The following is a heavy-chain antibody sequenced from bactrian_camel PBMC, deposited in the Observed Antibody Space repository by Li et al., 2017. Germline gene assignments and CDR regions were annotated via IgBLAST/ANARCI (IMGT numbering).Heavy chain of an antibody. CDR1: GTTAGRHC. CDR2: IRTGYPFTS. CDR3: TTGGHHEPYNY. V-gene: IGHV3-2*01. J-gene: IGHJ4*01. Sequence: VQLVESGGGSVRTGGSLRLSCAASGTTAGRHCMAWFRQVPGKERETVASIRTGYPFTSDYHASVEGRFTISRDNAKNTLYLQMNSLKTEDTAVYYCTTGGHHEPYNYWGQGTQVTVS.